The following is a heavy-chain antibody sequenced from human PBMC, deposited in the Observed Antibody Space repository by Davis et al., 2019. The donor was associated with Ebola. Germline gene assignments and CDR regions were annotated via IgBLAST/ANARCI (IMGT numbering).Heavy chain of an antibody. J-gene: IGHJ6*02. Sequence: SETLSLTCTVSGGSISSSSYYWGWIRQPPGKGLEWIGSIYYSGSTYYNPSLKSRVTISVDTSKNQFSLKLSSVTAADTAVYYCARAATYYDFWSGYYHYYYGMDVWGQGTTVTVSS. D-gene: IGHD3-3*01. CDR3: ARAATYYDFWSGYYHYYYGMDV. CDR2: IYYSGST. CDR1: GGSISSSSYY. V-gene: IGHV4-39*07.